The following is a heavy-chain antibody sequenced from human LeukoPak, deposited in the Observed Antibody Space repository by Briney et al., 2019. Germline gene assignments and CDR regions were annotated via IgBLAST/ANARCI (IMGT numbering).Heavy chain of an antibody. J-gene: IGHJ4*02. Sequence: GGSLRLSCAASGFTFNSYWMHWVRQAPGKGLVWVSRINSDGSSTSYADSVKGRFTISRDNAKNTLYLQMNSLRAEDTAVYYCARDGTIVVPHSLDYWGQGTLVTVSS. V-gene: IGHV3-74*01. CDR1: GFTFNSYW. D-gene: IGHD2-21*01. CDR3: ARDGTIVVPHSLDY. CDR2: INSDGSST.